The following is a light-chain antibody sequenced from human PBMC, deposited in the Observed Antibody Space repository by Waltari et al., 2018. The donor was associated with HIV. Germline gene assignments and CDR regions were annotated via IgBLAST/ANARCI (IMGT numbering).Light chain of an antibody. CDR3: DSRDTNDKHHV. Sequence: SSDLTQDPAVSVALGQKVRITCPGDRLRRYSENWYQQKPGQAPVVVMYGKDNRPSGIPDRFSGSSSGNTGSLTITGAQAEDEAVYYCDSRDTNDKHHVFGTGTKVTV. CDR1: RLRRYS. J-gene: IGLJ1*01. CDR2: GKD. V-gene: IGLV3-19*01.